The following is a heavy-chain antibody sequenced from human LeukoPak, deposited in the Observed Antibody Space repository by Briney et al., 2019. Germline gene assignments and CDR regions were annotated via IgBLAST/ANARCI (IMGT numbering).Heavy chain of an antibody. Sequence: SETLSLTCTVSGYSISSGYYWSWIRQPPGKGLEWIGEINHSGSTNYNPSLKSRVTISVDTSKNQFSLKLSSVTAADTAVYYCARRYDSSGYYYANYAFDIWGQGTMVTVSS. CDR2: INHSGST. CDR3: ARRYDSSGYYYANYAFDI. V-gene: IGHV4-38-2*02. CDR1: GYSISSGYY. D-gene: IGHD3-22*01. J-gene: IGHJ3*02.